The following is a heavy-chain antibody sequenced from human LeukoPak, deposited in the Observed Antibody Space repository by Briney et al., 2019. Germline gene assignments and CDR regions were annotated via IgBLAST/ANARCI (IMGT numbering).Heavy chain of an antibody. CDR2: IYYSGST. Sequence: SETLSLTCTVSGGSISSYYWSWIRQPPGKGLEWIGYIYYSGSTNYNPSLKSRVTISVDTSKNQFSLKLSSVTAADTAVYYCARTTEGGYSYGYFYYYYMDVWGKGTTVTVSS. V-gene: IGHV4-59*01. CDR1: GGSISSYY. J-gene: IGHJ6*03. CDR3: ARTTEGGYSYGYFYYYYMDV. D-gene: IGHD5-18*01.